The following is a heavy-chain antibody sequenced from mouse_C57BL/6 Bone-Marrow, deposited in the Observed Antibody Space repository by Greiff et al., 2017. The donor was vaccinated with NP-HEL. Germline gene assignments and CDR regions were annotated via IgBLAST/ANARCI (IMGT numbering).Heavy chain of an antibody. CDR3: VRELRRYWYFDV. CDR1: GFTFNTYA. J-gene: IGHJ1*03. CDR2: IRSKSSNYAT. V-gene: IGHV10-3*01. Sequence: EVQRVESGGGLVQPKGSLKLSCAASGFTFNTYAMHWVRQAPGKGLEWVARIRSKSSNYATYYADSVKDRFTISRDDSQSRLYLQMNNLKTEDTAMYYCVRELRRYWYFDVWGTGTTVTVSS. D-gene: IGHD1-1*01.